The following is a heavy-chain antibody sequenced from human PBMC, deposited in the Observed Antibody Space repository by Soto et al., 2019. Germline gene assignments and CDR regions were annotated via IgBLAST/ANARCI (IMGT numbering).Heavy chain of an antibody. J-gene: IGHJ4*02. D-gene: IGHD1-26*01. CDR2: VLDDGSNK. Sequence: WGSLRLSCAASGFSFTNFAIRCVRHSPVKWREWVAFVLDDGSNKWHADSVKGRFTISRDNSENTLYLQLNSLTAEDTAVYYCAGMAHTNSFFSLYGYYSFDVWGQGTLVTVSS. V-gene: IGHV3-33*08. CDR1: GFSFTNFA. CDR3: AGMAHTNSFFSLYGYYSFDV.